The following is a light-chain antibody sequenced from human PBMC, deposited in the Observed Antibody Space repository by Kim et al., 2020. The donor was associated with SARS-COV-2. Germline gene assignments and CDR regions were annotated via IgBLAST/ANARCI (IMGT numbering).Light chain of an antibody. CDR2: DAS. J-gene: IGKJ3*01. CDR3: QQRSNWPT. Sequence: SLSPGERATLSCRASQSVSSYLAWYQQKPGQAPTHLIYDASNRATGIPARFSGSGSGTDFTLTITSLEPEDCAVYYCQQRSNWPTFGPGTKVDIK. V-gene: IGKV3-11*01. CDR1: QSVSSY.